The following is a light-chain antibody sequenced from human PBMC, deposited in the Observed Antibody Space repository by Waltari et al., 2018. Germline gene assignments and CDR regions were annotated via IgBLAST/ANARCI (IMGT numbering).Light chain of an antibody. CDR2: EVI. V-gene: IGLV2-23*02. CDR3: SSNAAGSSYVL. CDR1: SSDIGSYNL. J-gene: IGLJ2*01. Sequence: QSALTQPASVSGSPGQSITISCTGTSSDIGSYNLVSWYQQHPGKVPKLIIYEVIKRPSGISDRFSGSKSGNTASLTISGLQAEDDADYYCSSNAAGSSYVLFGGGTRLTVL.